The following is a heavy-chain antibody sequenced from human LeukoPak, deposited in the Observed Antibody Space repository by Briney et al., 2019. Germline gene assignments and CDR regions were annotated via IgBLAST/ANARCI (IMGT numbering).Heavy chain of an antibody. Sequence: GRSLRLSCAASGFTFSNYGMHWVRQAPGKGLEWVAVIWYDGTNKYYADSVKGRFTISRDNSKNTLYLQMNSLRAEDTAVYYCAREGIQLWLDLSYWGQGTLVTVSS. CDR2: IWYDGTNK. CDR1: GFTFSNYG. V-gene: IGHV3-33*01. CDR3: AREGIQLWLDLSY. D-gene: IGHD5-18*01. J-gene: IGHJ4*02.